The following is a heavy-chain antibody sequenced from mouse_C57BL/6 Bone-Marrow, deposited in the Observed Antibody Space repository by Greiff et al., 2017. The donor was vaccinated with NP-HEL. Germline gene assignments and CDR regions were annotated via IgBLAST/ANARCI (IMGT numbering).Heavy chain of an antibody. V-gene: IGHV1-9*01. Sequence: QVQLQQSGAELMKPGASVKISCKATGYTFTGYWIEWVKQRPGHGLEWIGEILHGSGSTNYNAKFKGKATFTANTSSNTAYMQRSSLTTEDSAIYYCASAPMTTVVPDWYFDVWGTGTTVTVSS. J-gene: IGHJ1*03. D-gene: IGHD1-1*01. CDR3: ASAPMTTVVPDWYFDV. CDR2: ILHGSGST. CDR1: GYTFTGYW.